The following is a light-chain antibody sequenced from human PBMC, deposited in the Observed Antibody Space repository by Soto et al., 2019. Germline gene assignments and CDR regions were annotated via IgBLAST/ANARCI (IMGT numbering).Light chain of an antibody. CDR1: SSNLGAGYD. Sequence: QSVLTQPPSVSGAPGQRVTISCTGNSSNLGAGYDVHWYQQHPGKAPKLMIFEVSKRPSGVPDRFSGSKSGNTASLTVSGLQAEDEADYYCSSYARASTWVFGGGTKVTVL. V-gene: IGLV1-40*01. CDR3: SSYARASTWV. CDR2: EVS. J-gene: IGLJ3*02.